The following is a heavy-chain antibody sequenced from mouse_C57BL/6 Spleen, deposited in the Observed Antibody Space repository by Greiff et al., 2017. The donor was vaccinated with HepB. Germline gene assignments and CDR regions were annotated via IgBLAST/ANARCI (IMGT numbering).Heavy chain of an antibody. J-gene: IGHJ4*01. Sequence: VQLVESGPELVKPGASVKLSCKASGYAFTSSGMSWVKQRPGKGLEWIGRIYPGDGDTNYNGKFKGKATLTADKSSSTAYMRLSSLTSEDSAVYFCARGDTTVGYAMDYWGQGTSVTVSS. CDR1: GYAFTSSG. CDR2: IYPGDGDT. D-gene: IGHD1-1*01. CDR3: ARGDTTVGYAMDY. V-gene: IGHV1-82*01.